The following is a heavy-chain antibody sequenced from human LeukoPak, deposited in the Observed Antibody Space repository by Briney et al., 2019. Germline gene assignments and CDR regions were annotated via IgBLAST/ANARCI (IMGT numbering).Heavy chain of an antibody. CDR1: GFTFSHHA. CDR3: TRKWIRGIAAARDY. V-gene: IGHV3-49*04. Sequence: GGSLRLSCAASGFTFSHHAMHWVRQAPGKGLEWVGFIRSKAYGGTTEYAASVKGRFTISRDDSKSIAYLQMNSLKTEDTAVYYCTRKWIRGIAAARDYWGQGTLVTVSS. CDR2: IRSKAYGGTT. J-gene: IGHJ4*02. D-gene: IGHD6-13*01.